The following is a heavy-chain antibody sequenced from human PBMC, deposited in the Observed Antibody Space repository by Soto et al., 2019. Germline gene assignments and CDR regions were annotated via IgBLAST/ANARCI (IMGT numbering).Heavy chain of an antibody. CDR1: GFTFTSSA. CDR2: IVVGSGNT. V-gene: IGHV1-58*01. D-gene: IGHD3-10*01. J-gene: IGHJ6*02. CDR3: AATLYLNYYGSGSYYMSGMDV. Sequence: SVKVSCKASGFTFTSSAVQWVRQARGQRLEWIGWIVVGSGNTNYAQKFQERVTITRDMSTSTAYMELSSLRSEDTAVYYCAATLYLNYYGSGSYYMSGMDVWGQGTTVTVSS.